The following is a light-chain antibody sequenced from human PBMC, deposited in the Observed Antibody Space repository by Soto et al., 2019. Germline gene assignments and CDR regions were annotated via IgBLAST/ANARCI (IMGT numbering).Light chain of an antibody. Sequence: DIHMTQSPSSLSACIGKKRNIICWASQSIGTYLNLFQQKPGKAPKLLIDAASCLQRGVPSRFGGGGSGTEFTLTIPSLRPDDFAMYSCERYIDYPWTFGQGTKVDIK. J-gene: IGKJ1*01. CDR1: QSIGTY. CDR2: AAS. V-gene: IGKV1-39*01. CDR3: ERYIDYPWT.